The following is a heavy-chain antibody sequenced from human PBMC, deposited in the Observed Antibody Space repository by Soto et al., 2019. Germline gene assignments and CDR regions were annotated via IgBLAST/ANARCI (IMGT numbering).Heavy chain of an antibody. J-gene: IGHJ4*02. CDR2: IYYSGST. CDR3: ALNKWLVPYYFDY. CDR1: GGSISSSSYY. V-gene: IGHV4-39*01. Sequence: SETLSLTCTVSGGSISSSSYYWGWIRQPPGKGLEWIGSIYYSGSTYYNPSLKSRVTISVDTSKNQFSLKLSSVTAADTAVYYCALNKWLVPYYFDYWGQGTLVTVSS. D-gene: IGHD6-19*01.